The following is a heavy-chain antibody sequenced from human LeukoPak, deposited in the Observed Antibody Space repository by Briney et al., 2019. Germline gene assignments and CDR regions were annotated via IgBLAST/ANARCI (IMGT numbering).Heavy chain of an antibody. Sequence: GGSLRLSCAASGFTFSSYGMHWVRQAPGKGLEWVAVISYDGSDKYYADSVKGRFTISRDNSKNTLYLQMNSLRAEDTAVYFCAKDDYYDSSGDPNWFDPWGQGTLVTVSS. D-gene: IGHD3-22*01. CDR1: GFTFSSYG. V-gene: IGHV3-30*18. J-gene: IGHJ5*02. CDR3: AKDDYYDSSGDPNWFDP. CDR2: ISYDGSDK.